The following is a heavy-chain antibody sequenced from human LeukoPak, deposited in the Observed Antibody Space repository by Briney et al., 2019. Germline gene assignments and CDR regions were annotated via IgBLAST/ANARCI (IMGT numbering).Heavy chain of an antibody. D-gene: IGHD4-17*01. CDR1: GFTFRTYE. J-gene: IGHJ4*02. V-gene: IGHV3-48*03. Sequence: GGSLRLSCVASGFTFRTYEMNWVRQAPGKGLEWVSFISSSGTTMYYADSVQGRFTISRDNTENSLSLQMNSLRAEDMALYFCARGGDYGDYFDYWGQGSLVTVSS. CDR3: ARGGDYGDYFDY. CDR2: ISSSGTTM.